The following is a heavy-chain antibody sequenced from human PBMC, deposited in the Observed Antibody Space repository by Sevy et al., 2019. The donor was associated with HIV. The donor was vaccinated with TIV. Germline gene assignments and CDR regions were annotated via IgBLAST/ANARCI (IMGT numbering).Heavy chain of an antibody. CDR3: ARDNATVSRRGLRYYYYGTDV. V-gene: IGHV3-7*01. D-gene: IGHD2-2*01. J-gene: IGHJ6*02. CDR1: GFTFSTYW. Sequence: GGSLRLSCAASGFTFSTYWMSWFRQAPGKGLEWVANINEDGTEKFYVDSVKGRFTMSRDNAKNSLYLQMNSLIAEDAAVYYCARDNATVSRRGLRYYYYGTDVWGQGTTVTVSS. CDR2: INEDGTEK.